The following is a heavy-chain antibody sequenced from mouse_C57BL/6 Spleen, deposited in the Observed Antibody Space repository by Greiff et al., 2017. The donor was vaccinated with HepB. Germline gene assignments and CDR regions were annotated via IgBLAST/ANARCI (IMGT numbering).Heavy chain of an antibody. V-gene: IGHV2-2*01. CDR3: ARIYDGISYAMDY. J-gene: IGHJ4*01. CDR2: IWRGGST. D-gene: IGHD2-3*01. CDR1: GFSLTSYG. Sequence: QLQQSGPGLVQPSQSLSITCTVSGFSLTSYGVHWVRQSPGKGLEWLGVIWRGGSTDYNAAFISRLSISKDNSKSQVFFKMNSLPADDTAIYYCARIYDGISYAMDYWGQGTSVTVSS.